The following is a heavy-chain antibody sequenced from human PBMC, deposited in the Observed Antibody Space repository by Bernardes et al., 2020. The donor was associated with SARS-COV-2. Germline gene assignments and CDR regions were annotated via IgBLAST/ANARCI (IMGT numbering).Heavy chain of an antibody. CDR3: ARALVRGVMGEGPYYFYYGLDV. CDR1: GFSFSDYY. V-gene: IGHV3-11*06. CDR2: ISGSGSFT. D-gene: IGHD3-10*01. Sequence: GGTLRLSCVCSGFSFSDYYMSWIRKAPGKGLEWLAYISGSGSFTIYADSVKGRFTISRDIDEDSLYLQMNSLRVDDTAVYYCARALVRGVMGEGPYYFYYGLDVWGPGTTVTVSS. J-gene: IGHJ6*02.